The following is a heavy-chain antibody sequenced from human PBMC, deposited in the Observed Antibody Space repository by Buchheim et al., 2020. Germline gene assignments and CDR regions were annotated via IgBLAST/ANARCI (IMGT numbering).Heavy chain of an antibody. Sequence: VQLVESGGGLVKPGGSLRLSCVASGFTFSSYAMSWVRQAPGKGLEYVSTISGSGDSTYYVDSVKGRFTISRDNSKNTLYLQMSTLRGDDTAVYYCAKGYSDFWSGHNFWGQGAL. D-gene: IGHD3-3*01. CDR1: GFTFSSYA. J-gene: IGHJ4*02. CDR2: ISGSGDST. CDR3: AKGYSDFWSGHNF. V-gene: IGHV3-23*04.